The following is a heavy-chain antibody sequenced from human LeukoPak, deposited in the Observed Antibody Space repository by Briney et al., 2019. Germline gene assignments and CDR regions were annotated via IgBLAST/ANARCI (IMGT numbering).Heavy chain of an antibody. CDR1: GYSFTNYW. Sequence: KGGESLKISCKGSGYSFTNYWIAWVRQMPGKGLEWMGIIYPGDSDTRYSPSFQGQVTISADKSISTAYLQWSSLKASDTAMYYCVRRAATGHASEYFQHWGQGTLVTVS. CDR3: VRRAATGHASEYFQH. J-gene: IGHJ1*01. CDR2: IYPGDSDT. D-gene: IGHD6-13*01. V-gene: IGHV5-51*01.